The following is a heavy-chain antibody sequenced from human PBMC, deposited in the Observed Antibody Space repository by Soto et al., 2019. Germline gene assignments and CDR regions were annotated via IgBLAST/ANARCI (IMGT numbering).Heavy chain of an antibody. CDR2: IDPSDSYT. D-gene: IGHD2-15*01. CDR1: GYSFTSYW. V-gene: IGHV5-10-1*01. J-gene: IGHJ3*02. Sequence: PGESLKISCKGSGYSFTSYWISWVRQMPGKGLEWMGRIDPSDSYTNYSPSFQGHVTISADKSISTAYLQWSSLKASDTAMYYCARQTPYCSGGSCYRGWDDAFDIWRQGTMATVSS. CDR3: ARQTPYCSGGSCYRGWDDAFDI.